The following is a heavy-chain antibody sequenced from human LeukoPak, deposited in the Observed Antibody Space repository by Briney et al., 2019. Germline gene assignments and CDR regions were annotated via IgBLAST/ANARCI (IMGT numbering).Heavy chain of an antibody. CDR2: IYPDDSDT. CDR1: GYNFTSYW. D-gene: IGHD6-19*01. V-gene: IGHV5-51*01. J-gene: IGHJ4*02. CDR3: ARQGRSRGLRNDY. Sequence: HGESLQISCKGSGYNFTSYWIAWARPMPGKGLEWMGIIYPDDSDTRYSPSFQGQVTITADKSLSTDYLQWTSLKASDNALYYCARQGRSRGLRNDYWGEGTLVTVSS.